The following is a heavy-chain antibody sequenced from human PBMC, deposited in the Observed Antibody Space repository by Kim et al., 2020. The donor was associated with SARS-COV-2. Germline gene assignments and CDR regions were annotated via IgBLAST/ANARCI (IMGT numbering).Heavy chain of an antibody. Sequence: FADSVKGRFTISRDNSKNTLYLQMNSLRAEDTAVYYCASGYRSGWRYFDYWGQGTLVTVSS. J-gene: IGHJ4*02. CDR3: ASGYRSGWRYFDY. D-gene: IGHD6-19*01. V-gene: IGHV3-30*03.